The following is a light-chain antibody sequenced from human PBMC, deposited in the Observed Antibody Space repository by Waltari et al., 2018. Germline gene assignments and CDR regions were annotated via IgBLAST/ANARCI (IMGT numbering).Light chain of an antibody. Sequence: SALTQPASVSGSPGQSITISCTGTSSDVGSYNLISWYQQHPGKAPKLKIYEGSKRPSGVSNRFSGSKSGNTASLTISGLQAEDEADYYCCSYAGSSTYVVFGGGTKLTVL. CDR1: SSDVGSYNL. CDR2: EGS. CDR3: CSYAGSSTYVV. J-gene: IGLJ2*01. V-gene: IGLV2-23*01.